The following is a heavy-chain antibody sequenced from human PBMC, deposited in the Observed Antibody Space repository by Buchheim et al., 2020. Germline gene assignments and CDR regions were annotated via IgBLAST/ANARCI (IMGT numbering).Heavy chain of an antibody. CDR3: ARTVGEGNAYWYFDL. V-gene: IGHV2-70*15. D-gene: IGHD3-10*01. CDR1: GFSLSTSGIC. J-gene: IGHJ2*01. Sequence: QVTLRESGPALVKPTQTLTLTCTFSGFSLSTSGICVSWIRQPPGKALEWLARIDWDDDKYHSTSLKTRLTISKDTSKNQVVLKMTNMDPVGTATYYLARTVGEGNAYWYFDLWGRGTL. CDR2: IDWDDDK.